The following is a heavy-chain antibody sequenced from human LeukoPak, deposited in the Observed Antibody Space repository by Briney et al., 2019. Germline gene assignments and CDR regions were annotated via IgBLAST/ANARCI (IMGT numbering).Heavy chain of an antibody. CDR1: GFTFSSYS. Sequence: GSLRLSCAASGFTFSSYSMNWVRQAPGKGLEWIGNIFYSGSTYYSPSLKSRVTISLDTPRNQFSLKLNSVTAADTAVYYCAKSNGYGLVDIWGQGTMVTVSS. J-gene: IGHJ3*02. CDR3: AKSNGYGLVDI. CDR2: IFYSGST. V-gene: IGHV4-59*12. D-gene: IGHD3-10*01.